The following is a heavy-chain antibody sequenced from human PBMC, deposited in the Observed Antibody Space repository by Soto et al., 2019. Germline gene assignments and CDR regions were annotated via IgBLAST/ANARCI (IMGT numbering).Heavy chain of an antibody. Sequence: PSETLSLTWTVAGGSISPYFLSLIRQPPGEGLEWIGYIFYSGTTNYSPSLRSRVSMSIGTSKNQFSLNLTSVTAADTAIYYCARGRGGTYDAFDIWGQGTMVTVSS. V-gene: IGHV4-59*01. J-gene: IGHJ3*02. CDR2: IFYSGTT. CDR1: GGSISPYF. CDR3: ARGRGGTYDAFDI. D-gene: IGHD1-26*01.